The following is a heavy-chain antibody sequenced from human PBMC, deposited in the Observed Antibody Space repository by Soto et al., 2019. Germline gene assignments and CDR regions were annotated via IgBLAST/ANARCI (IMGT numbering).Heavy chain of an antibody. D-gene: IGHD1-20*01. CDR3: ARESYNWSYDY. Sequence: ASVKVSCKASRYTFTAYFIHWMRQAPGRGLEWIGWINPNNGDTTYAQDFQGRLTLTRDTSINTAYMALSRLRSDDSAVYYCARESYNWSYDYWAQGSLVSL. CDR2: INPNNGDT. J-gene: IGHJ4*01. CDR1: RYTFTAYF. V-gene: IGHV1-2*02.